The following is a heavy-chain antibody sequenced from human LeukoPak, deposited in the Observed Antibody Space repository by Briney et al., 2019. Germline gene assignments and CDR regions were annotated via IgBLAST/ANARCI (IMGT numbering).Heavy chain of an antibody. Sequence: SQTLSLTCTVDGGSISSYYWSWVRQPPGKGLEWIGYIYTSGRTNYNPSLKSRVTISVDTSRNQFSLKLSSVTAADTAVYYCARQGQQLVQGYMDVWGKGTTVTVSS. CDR3: ARQGQQLVQGYMDV. D-gene: IGHD6-13*01. J-gene: IGHJ6*03. CDR1: GGSISSYY. V-gene: IGHV4-4*09. CDR2: IYTSGRT.